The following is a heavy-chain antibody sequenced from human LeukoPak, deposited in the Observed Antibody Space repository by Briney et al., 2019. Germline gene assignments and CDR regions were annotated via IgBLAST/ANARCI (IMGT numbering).Heavy chain of an antibody. CDR2: IYYSGST. V-gene: IGHV4-61*08. CDR1: GGSISSGGYS. J-gene: IGHJ5*02. Sequence: SETLSLTCAVSGGSISSGGYSWSWIRQPPGKGLEWIGYIYYSGSTNYNPSLKSRVTISVDTSKNQFSLKLSSVTAADTAVYYCARGVPWFDPWGQGTLVTVSS. D-gene: IGHD2-2*01. CDR3: ARGVPWFDP.